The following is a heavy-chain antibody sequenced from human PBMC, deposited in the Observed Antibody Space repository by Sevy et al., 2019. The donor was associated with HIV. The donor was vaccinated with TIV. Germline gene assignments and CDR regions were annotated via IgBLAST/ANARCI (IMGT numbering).Heavy chain of an antibody. Sequence: GESLKISCAASGFTFSSYSMNWVRQAPGKGLEWVSSISSSSSYIYYADSVKGRFTISRDNAKNSLYLQMNSLRAEDTAVYYCARATKDAFDIWGQGTMVTVSS. D-gene: IGHD5-12*01. J-gene: IGHJ3*02. CDR2: ISSSSSYI. V-gene: IGHV3-21*01. CDR1: GFTFSSYS. CDR3: ARATKDAFDI.